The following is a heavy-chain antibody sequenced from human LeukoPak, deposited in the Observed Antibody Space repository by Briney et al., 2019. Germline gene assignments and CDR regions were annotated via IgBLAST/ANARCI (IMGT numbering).Heavy chain of an antibody. CDR3: VTWSGEGSEPLNF. V-gene: IGHV3-74*01. CDR1: KFSFSSYW. Sequence: QPGGSLRLSCAASKFSFSSYWMHWVRQAPGKGLVWVSRINSDGSRTNYADSVKGRFTISRDNAKNLLILQMNSLRAEDTAVYFCVTWSGEGSEPLNFWGQGTLVTVSS. D-gene: IGHD3-3*01. J-gene: IGHJ4*02. CDR2: INSDGSRT.